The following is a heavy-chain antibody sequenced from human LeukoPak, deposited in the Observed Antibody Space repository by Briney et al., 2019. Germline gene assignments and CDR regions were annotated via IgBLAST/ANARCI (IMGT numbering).Heavy chain of an antibody. V-gene: IGHV3-74*01. Sequence: GGSLRLSCAASGFTFSNYWMHCVRQAPGKGLVWVSRINSDGSSTTYADSVKGRFTISRDNAKNTLYLQMNSLRAEDTAVYYCAREGPKVDFDYWGQGTLVTVSS. CDR2: INSDGSST. CDR3: AREGPKVDFDY. J-gene: IGHJ4*02. CDR1: GFTFSNYW. D-gene: IGHD2-15*01.